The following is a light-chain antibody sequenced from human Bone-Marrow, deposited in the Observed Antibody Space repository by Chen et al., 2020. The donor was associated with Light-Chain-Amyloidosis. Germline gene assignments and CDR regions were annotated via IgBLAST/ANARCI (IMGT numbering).Light chain of an antibody. V-gene: IGLV1-47*01. J-gene: IGLJ2*01. CDR3: AAWDDSLSVV. CDR1: SSNIGSNY. CDR2: RNN. Sequence: QSLLTQPPSAPGTPGQRVTISCSGSSSNIGSNYVYWYQQLPGTVPKLLIYRNNQRPSGVPDRFSGSKSGTSASLAISGLRSEDEADYYCAAWDDSLSVVFGGGTKLTVL.